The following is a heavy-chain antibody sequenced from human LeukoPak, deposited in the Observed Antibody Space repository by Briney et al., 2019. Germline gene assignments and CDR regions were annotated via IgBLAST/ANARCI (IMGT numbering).Heavy chain of an antibody. CDR2: IYYSGST. Sequence: SETLSLTCTVSGGSISSSSYCWGWIRQPPGKGLEWIGSIYYSGSTYYNPSLKSRVTISVDTSKNQFSLKLSSVTAADTAVYYCARIAAPYYYDSSGTYYFDYWGQGTLVTVSS. V-gene: IGHV4-39*07. CDR1: GGSISSSSYC. J-gene: IGHJ4*02. CDR3: ARIAAPYYYDSSGTYYFDY. D-gene: IGHD3-22*01.